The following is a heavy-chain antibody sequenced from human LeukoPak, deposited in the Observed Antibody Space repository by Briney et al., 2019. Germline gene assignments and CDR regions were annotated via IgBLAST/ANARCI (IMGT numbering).Heavy chain of an antibody. CDR2: INPSGGST. V-gene: IGHV1-46*01. Sequence: ASVKVSCKASGYTFTSYYMHWVRQAPGQGLEWMGIINPSGGSTSYAQKFQGRVTMTRDTSTSTVYMELSSLRSEDTAVYYCAREGAVAGTGPYFDYWGQGTLVTVSS. D-gene: IGHD6-19*01. CDR3: AREGAVAGTGPYFDY. J-gene: IGHJ4*02. CDR1: GYTFTSYY.